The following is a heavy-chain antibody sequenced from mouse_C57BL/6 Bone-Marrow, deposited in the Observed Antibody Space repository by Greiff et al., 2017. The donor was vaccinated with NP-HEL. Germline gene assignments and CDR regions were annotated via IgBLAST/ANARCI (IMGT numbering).Heavy chain of an antibody. CDR3: ARSRPVCWGFAY. D-gene: IGHD4-1*01. CDR1: GYTFTSYW. J-gene: IGHJ3*01. CDR2: IDPSDSYT. Sequence: QVQLQQPGAELVMPGASVKLSCKASGYTFTSYWMHWVKQRPGQGLEWIGEIDPSDSYTNYNQKFKGKSTLTVDKSSSTAYMQLSSLTSEDSAVYYCARSRPVCWGFAYWGQGTLVTVSA. V-gene: IGHV1-69*01.